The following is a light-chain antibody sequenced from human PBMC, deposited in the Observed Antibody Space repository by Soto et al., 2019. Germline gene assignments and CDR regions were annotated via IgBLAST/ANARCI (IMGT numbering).Light chain of an antibody. CDR2: KAS. CDR3: QQYNRYSSWT. Sequence: DLQLTQSPSPLSASVGDRVTITCPASQSISSWLAWYRQKPGKAHKLLSYKASSLESGVPSRFSVSGSGTEFTLTISSLQPDAFATYSCQQYNRYSSWTFGQGTKVDIK. J-gene: IGKJ1*01. V-gene: IGKV1-5*03. CDR1: QSISSW.